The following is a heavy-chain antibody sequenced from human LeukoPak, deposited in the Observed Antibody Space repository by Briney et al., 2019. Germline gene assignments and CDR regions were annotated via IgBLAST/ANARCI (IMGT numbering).Heavy chain of an antibody. D-gene: IGHD3-22*01. CDR2: IIPIFGTA. J-gene: IGHJ4*02. CDR3: ASQNFYSSGYYSYFDY. V-gene: IGHV1-69*01. Sequence: SVKVSCKASGGTFSSYAISWVRQAPGQGLEWMGGIIPIFGTATYAQRFQGRVTITADESTSTAYMELSSLRSEDTAVYYCASQNFYSSGYYSYFDYWGQGTLVTVSS. CDR1: GGTFSSYA.